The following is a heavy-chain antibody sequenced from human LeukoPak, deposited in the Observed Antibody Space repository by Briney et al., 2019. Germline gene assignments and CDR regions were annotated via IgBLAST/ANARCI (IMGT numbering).Heavy chain of an antibody. CDR2: IYTSGST. CDR3: ARGGGATRIDY. CDR1: GDSIRSGTYY. J-gene: IGHJ4*02. Sequence: SETLSLTCTVSGDSIRSGTYYWSWIRQPAGKGLEWIGRIYTSGSTSYNPSLKSRVTISVDTSKNQFSLKLTSVTAADTAVYYCARGGGATRIDYWGQGTLVTVSS. V-gene: IGHV4-61*02. D-gene: IGHD5-12*01.